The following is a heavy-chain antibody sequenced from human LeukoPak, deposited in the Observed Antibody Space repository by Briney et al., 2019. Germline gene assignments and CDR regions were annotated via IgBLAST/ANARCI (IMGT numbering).Heavy chain of an antibody. CDR2: ISSSSSYI. D-gene: IGHD3-16*01. CDR3: ARGLGNYAYYDAFDI. Sequence: GGSLRLSCAASGFTFSSYSMNWVRQAPGKGLEWVSSISSSSSYIYYADSVKGRFTISRDNAKNSLYLQMNSLRAEDTAIYYCARGLGNYAYYDAFDIWGQGTMVTVSA. CDR1: GFTFSSYS. V-gene: IGHV3-21*01. J-gene: IGHJ3*02.